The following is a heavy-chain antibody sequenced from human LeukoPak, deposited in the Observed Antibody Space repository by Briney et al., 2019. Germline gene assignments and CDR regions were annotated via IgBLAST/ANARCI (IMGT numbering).Heavy chain of an antibody. CDR2: INPSDSYN. D-gene: IGHD1/OR15-1a*01. CDR1: GYCFPSFW. J-gene: IGHJ4*02. V-gene: IGHV5-10-1*01. CDR3: VRARGEHYSFDY. Sequence: GESLKTSCNGYGYCFPSFWIIWVRQMPGKGLEWMGSINPSDSYNNYSPSLQGPVTLSADQSISAAYLQWSNLKASDPAMYYCVRARGEHYSFDYWGQGTLVTVSS.